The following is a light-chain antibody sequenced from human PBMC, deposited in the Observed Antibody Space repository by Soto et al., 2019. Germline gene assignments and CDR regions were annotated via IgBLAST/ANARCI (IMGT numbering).Light chain of an antibody. CDR3: CSSVGSPKYV. CDR1: SSNVGSYKL. Sequence: QSVLTQPASVSGSPGQSITISCTGTSSNVGSYKLVSWYQQHPGKAPKLMIFEVNKRPSGVSNRFSGSKSGNTASLTISGLKVEDEADYYCCSSVGSPKYVFGTGTKVTVL. J-gene: IGLJ1*01. V-gene: IGLV2-23*02. CDR2: EVN.